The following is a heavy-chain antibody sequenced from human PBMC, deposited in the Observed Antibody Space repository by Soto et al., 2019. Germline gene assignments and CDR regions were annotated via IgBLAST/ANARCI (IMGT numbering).Heavy chain of an antibody. CDR3: ARRGPGTDFDY. J-gene: IGHJ4*02. V-gene: IGHV3-23*01. CDR2: ISGSGDST. CDR1: GFTFSSYA. D-gene: IGHD6-13*01. Sequence: EVQLLDSGGGLVQPGGSLRLSCAASGFTFSSYAMNWVRQAPGKGLEWVSVISGSGDSTYYADSVKGRFTISRDNSKNTLYLQMNSLRTADTAVYYCARRGPGTDFDYWGQGTLVTVSS.